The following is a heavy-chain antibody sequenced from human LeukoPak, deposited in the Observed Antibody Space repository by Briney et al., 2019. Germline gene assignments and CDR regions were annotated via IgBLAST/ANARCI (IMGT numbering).Heavy chain of an antibody. D-gene: IGHD2-8*01. CDR3: AKDAWSMNGIYDPFDI. J-gene: IGHJ3*02. CDR1: GFNFNNYA. Sequence: GGSLRLSCAATGFNFNNYAMSWVRQAPGKGLEWVSCVGSADATYYTDSVKGRFSASRDNSKNTLSLQMNSLRLEDTAVYYCAKDAWSMNGIYDPFDIWGQGIMVTVSS. CDR2: VGSADAT. V-gene: IGHV3-23*01.